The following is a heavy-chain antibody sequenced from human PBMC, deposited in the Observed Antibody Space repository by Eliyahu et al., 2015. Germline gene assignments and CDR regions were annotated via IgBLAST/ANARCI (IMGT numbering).Heavy chain of an antibody. V-gene: IGHV1-3*01. CDR2: IKAGNGNT. D-gene: IGHD4-17*01. Sequence: QVQLVQSGAEVKKPGASVKVSCKASGYTFTSYAMHWVXXXPGQRLEWMGWIKAGNGNTKYSQKXQGRVTITRDTSASTAYMELSSLRSEDTAVYYCARKKVPTYGDYVYYFDYWGQGTLVTVSS. CDR1: GYTFTSYA. J-gene: IGHJ4*02. CDR3: ARKKVPTYGDYVYYFDY.